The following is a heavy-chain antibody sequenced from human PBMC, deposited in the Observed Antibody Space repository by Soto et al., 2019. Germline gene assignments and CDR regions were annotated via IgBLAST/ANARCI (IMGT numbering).Heavy chain of an antibody. CDR3: ARPGLVVVITSDWYFDL. V-gene: IGHV3-7*01. CDR1: GFPFSSYW. CDR2: IKQGGSEK. J-gene: IGHJ2*01. Sequence: EVQLVESGGGLVQPGGSRGLSFAAFGFPFSSYWVSWVRQAPGKGLEWGANIKQGGSEKYYVDPVKGRFTISRDNAKNSLYLQMNSLRVEDTAVYYCARPGLVVVITSDWYFDLWGRGTLVTVSS. D-gene: IGHD3-22*01.